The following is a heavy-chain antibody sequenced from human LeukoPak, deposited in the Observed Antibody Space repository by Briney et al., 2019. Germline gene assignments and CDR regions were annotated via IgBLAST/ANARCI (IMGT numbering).Heavy chain of an antibody. V-gene: IGHV3-7*01. J-gene: IGHJ4*02. CDR2: IKYDGSEK. CDR1: GFTFSSYA. CDR3: VRGYSN. D-gene: IGHD6-13*01. Sequence: GGSLRLSCAASGFTFSSYAMSWVRQAPGKGLEWVANIKYDGSEKYYVDSVKGRFTISRDNAKNSLYLQMDSLRAEDTAVFYCVRGYSNWGQGTLVTVSS.